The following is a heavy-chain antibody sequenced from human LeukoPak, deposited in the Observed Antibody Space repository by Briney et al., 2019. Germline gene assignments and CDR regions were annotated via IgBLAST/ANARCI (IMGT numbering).Heavy chain of an antibody. V-gene: IGHV3-30*18. CDR1: GFTFSSYG. CDR2: ISYDGSNR. J-gene: IGHJ5*02. CDR3: AKQYSSSWYYWFDP. Sequence: PGRSLRLSCAASGFTFSSYGMHWVRQAPGKGLEWVAVISYDGSNRYYADSVKGRFTISRDNSKNTLYLQMNSLRAEDTAVYYRAKQYSSSWYYWFDPWGQGTLVTVSS. D-gene: IGHD6-13*01.